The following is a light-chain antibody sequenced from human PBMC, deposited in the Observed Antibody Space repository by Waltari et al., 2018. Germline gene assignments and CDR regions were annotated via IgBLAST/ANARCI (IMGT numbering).Light chain of an antibody. Sequence: IVLTQFPGTLPLSAGERATLSCRASPSIGKYLAWYQLRPCQAPRLLIYDAYISAAGIPDRFSGSGSGTDFSLTISRLEPDDFAMYYCQHYVRLPVTFGQGTKVEIK. V-gene: IGKV3-20*01. CDR1: PSIGKY. CDR2: DAY. CDR3: QHYVRLPVT. J-gene: IGKJ1*01.